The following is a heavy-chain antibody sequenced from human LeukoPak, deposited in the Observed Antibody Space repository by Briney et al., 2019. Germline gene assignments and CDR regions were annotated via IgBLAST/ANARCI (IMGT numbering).Heavy chain of an antibody. Sequence: GGSLRLSCAASGFTFSYYGMHWVRRAPGKGLEWVAFIRSDGSNKYYADSVTGRFTISRDNSKNTLYLQMNSLRAEDTAVYYCARGPYDSSGYQYYYYMDAWGKGTTVTVSS. D-gene: IGHD3-22*01. CDR2: IRSDGSNK. V-gene: IGHV3-30*02. J-gene: IGHJ6*03. CDR3: ARGPYDSSGYQYYYYMDA. CDR1: GFTFSYYG.